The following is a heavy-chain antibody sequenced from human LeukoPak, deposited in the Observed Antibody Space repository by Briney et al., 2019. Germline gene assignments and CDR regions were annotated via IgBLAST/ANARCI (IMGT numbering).Heavy chain of an antibody. V-gene: IGHV1-8*02. CDR3: ARGSRYSGYDRGGY. Sequence: GAAVTVSCLPSGYIFPNYDINWVRQATGQGLEWMGWMDPNSGKRGYAQKFQGRVTMTRNTSISTAYMELSSLTSEDTAVYFCARGSRYSGYDRGGYWGEGTLTSISS. CDR1: GYIFPNYD. J-gene: IGHJ4*02. D-gene: IGHD5-12*01. CDR2: MDPNSGKR.